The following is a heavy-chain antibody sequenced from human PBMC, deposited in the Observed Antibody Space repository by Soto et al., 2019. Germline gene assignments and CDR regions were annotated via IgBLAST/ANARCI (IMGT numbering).Heavy chain of an antibody. Sequence: QVQLVQSGAEVKKPGASVKVSCKASGYTFTSYAMHWVRQAPGQRLEWMGWINAGNGNTKYSQKFQGRVTITSDTAESTAYVELSSRRSEDTAVYYCARGPGGPDGPGDYWGQGTLVTVSS. CDR3: ARGPGGPDGPGDY. CDR1: GYTFTSYA. D-gene: IGHD2-15*01. V-gene: IGHV1-3*01. J-gene: IGHJ4*02. CDR2: INAGNGNT.